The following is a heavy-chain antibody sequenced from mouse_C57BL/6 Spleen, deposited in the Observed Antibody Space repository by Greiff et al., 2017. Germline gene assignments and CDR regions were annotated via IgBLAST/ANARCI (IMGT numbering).Heavy chain of an antibody. CDR3: ARWITTVGYFDV. J-gene: IGHJ1*03. V-gene: IGHV1-61*01. D-gene: IGHD1-1*01. CDR1: GYTFTSYW. CDR2: IYPSDSET. Sequence: QVQLQQPGAELVRPGSSVKLSCKASGYTFTSYWMDWVKQRPGQGLEWIGNIYPSDSETHYNQKFKDKATLTVDKSSSTAYMQLISLTSEDSAVYYCARWITTVGYFDVWGTGTTVTVSS.